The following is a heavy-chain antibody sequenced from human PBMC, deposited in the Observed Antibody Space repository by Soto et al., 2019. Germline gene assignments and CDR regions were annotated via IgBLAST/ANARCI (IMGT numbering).Heavy chain of an antibody. D-gene: IGHD3-10*01. CDR3: VRGDGPGSFLLDY. CDR2: ISYDGKKT. V-gene: IGHV3-30*03. CDR1: GFTFRSYA. Sequence: QVQLVESGGGVVQPGRSLRLSCAASGFTFRSYAMHWVRQTPGKGLEWVAYISYDGKKTYYADSVKGRFTISRDNYQNTLFLQMSSLQFEDTSVYSCVRGDGPGSFLLDYWGRGTLVTVSS. J-gene: IGHJ4*02.